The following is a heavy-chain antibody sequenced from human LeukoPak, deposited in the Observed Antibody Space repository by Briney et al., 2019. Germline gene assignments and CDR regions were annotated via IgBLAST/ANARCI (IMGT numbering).Heavy chain of an antibody. J-gene: IGHJ4*02. CDR2: IKQDGSQK. Sequence: GGSLRLSCAASGFTFSNYWMSWVRQAPGKGLEWVANIKQDGSQKYYVDSVKGRSTISRDDAKNSLYLQMNSLRAEDTAVYYCARDQGSARYSLLDYWGQGTLVTVSS. D-gene: IGHD3-9*01. CDR3: ARDQGSARYSLLDY. CDR1: GFTFSNYW. V-gene: IGHV3-7*01.